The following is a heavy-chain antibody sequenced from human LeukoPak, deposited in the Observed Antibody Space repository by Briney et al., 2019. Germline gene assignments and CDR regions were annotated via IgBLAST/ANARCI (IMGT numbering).Heavy chain of an antibody. CDR3: ARANTGWFGP. CDR2: ISGSGATT. V-gene: IGHV3-23*01. Sequence: GGSLRLSCAASGFTFSSYGMSWVRQAPGKGLEWVSTISGSGATTYYADSVNGRFTISRDNSKNTLYLQMNSLRAEDTAVYYCARANTGWFGPWGQGTLVTVSS. J-gene: IGHJ5*02. CDR1: GFTFSSYG. D-gene: IGHD2-8*02.